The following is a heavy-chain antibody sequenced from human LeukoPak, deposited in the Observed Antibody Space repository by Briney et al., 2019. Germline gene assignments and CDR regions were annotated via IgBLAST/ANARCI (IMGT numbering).Heavy chain of an antibody. V-gene: IGHV4-39*01. Sequence: SQTLSLTCTVSGDSITNDNHYWSWIRQPAGKGLEWIGSINYFGSAYYSPSLKSRVTISVDTSKNQLSLKLSAVIAADTAVYYCARLGLTGYKSGSSAPSDSWGQGTLVTVSS. CDR3: ARLGLTGYKSGSSAPSDS. J-gene: IGHJ4*02. CDR1: GDSITNDNHY. D-gene: IGHD3-9*01. CDR2: INYFGSA.